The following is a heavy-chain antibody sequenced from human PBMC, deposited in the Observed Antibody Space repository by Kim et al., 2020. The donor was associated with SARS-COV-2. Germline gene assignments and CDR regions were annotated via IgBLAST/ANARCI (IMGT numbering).Heavy chain of an antibody. V-gene: IGHV3-48*02. D-gene: IGHD2-15*01. CDR3: ARSGCTGGCCYSWVGWFDP. J-gene: IGHJ5*02. CDR2: ISSTPGII. Sequence: GGSLRLSCAASGFTFSNYDMNWVRQAPGKGLEWVSSISSTPGIIYYADSVKGRFTVSRDNAKNSLYLQMNSLRDVDTALYYCARSGCTGGCCYSWVGWFDPGGQGTLVNGSP. CDR1: GFTFSNYD.